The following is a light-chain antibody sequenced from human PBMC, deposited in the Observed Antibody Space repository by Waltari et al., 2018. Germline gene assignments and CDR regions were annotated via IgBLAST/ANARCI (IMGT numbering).Light chain of an antibody. CDR1: SSDVGGYNY. Sequence: QSALTQPASVSGSPGQSITISCTGTSSDVGGYNYVSWYQQHPGKAPKLMIYDVSNRPYGGSNRFSGSKSGNTASLTISGLQAEDEADYYCSSYTSSSTYVVFGGGTKLTVL. CDR2: DVS. V-gene: IGLV2-14*01. CDR3: SSYTSSSTYVV. J-gene: IGLJ2*01.